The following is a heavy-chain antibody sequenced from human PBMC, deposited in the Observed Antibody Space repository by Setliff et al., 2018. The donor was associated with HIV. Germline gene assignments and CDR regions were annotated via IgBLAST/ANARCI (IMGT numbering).Heavy chain of an antibody. Sequence: SETLSLTCTVSGGPISSHYWSWIRQPPGKGLEWIGYIYYSGSTNYNPSLKSRVTISVDTSKNQFSLKLSSVTAADTAVYYRARGLYGGSYNFWSGCPHMDVWGKGTTVTVSS. CDR2: IYYSGST. CDR1: GGPISSHY. CDR3: ARGLYGGSYNFWSGCPHMDV. J-gene: IGHJ6*03. D-gene: IGHD3-3*01. V-gene: IGHV4-59*08.